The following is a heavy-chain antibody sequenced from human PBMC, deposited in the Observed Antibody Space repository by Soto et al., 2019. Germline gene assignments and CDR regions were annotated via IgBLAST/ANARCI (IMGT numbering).Heavy chain of an antibody. Sequence: SETLSLTCTVSGGSISSSSYYWGWIRQPPGKGLEWIGSIYYSGNTYYNPSLKSRVTISVDTSKNQFSLKLSSVTAADTAVYYCARLHYYDSSGYYYAPGHVESEDYWGQGTLVTVSS. V-gene: IGHV4-39*01. D-gene: IGHD3-22*01. CDR1: GGSISSSSYY. CDR2: IYYSGNT. J-gene: IGHJ4*02. CDR3: ARLHYYDSSGYYYAPGHVESEDY.